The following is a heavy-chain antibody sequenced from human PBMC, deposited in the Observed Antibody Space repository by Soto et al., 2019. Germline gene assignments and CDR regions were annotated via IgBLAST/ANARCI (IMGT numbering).Heavy chain of an antibody. Sequence: QVQLVQSGAEVKKPGSSVKVSCKASGGTFSSYAISWVRQAPGQGLEWMGGIIPIFGTANYAQKFQGRVTITADESTSTDYMELSSLRSEDTAVYYCARDRVAVAGVYYYYYGMDVWGQGTTVTVSS. CDR3: ARDRVAVAGVYYYYYGMDV. J-gene: IGHJ6*02. V-gene: IGHV1-69*12. CDR1: GGTFSSYA. CDR2: IIPIFGTA. D-gene: IGHD6-19*01.